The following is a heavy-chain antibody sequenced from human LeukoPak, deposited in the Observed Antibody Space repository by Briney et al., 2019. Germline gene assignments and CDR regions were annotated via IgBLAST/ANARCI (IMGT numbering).Heavy chain of an antibody. J-gene: IGHJ4*02. CDR1: GFSFSNYW. Sequence: GGSPRLSCVASGFSFSNYWINWVRQAPGEGLEWVAHMKPDGTRKYYLDSVKGRFTISRDNAKNSLYLQMNSVRAEDTAVYYCAGERDYGGNLPTFDYWGQGTLVTVSS. D-gene: IGHD4-23*01. CDR2: MKPDGTRK. CDR3: AGERDYGGNLPTFDY. V-gene: IGHV3-7*01.